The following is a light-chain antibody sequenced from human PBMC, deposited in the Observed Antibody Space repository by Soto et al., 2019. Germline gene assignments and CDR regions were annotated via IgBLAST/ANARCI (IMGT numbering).Light chain of an antibody. CDR3: CSYAGSHLYV. V-gene: IGLV2-11*01. J-gene: IGLJ1*01. CDR1: RSDVGGYNY. Sequence: QSALTQPRSVSGSPGQSVTISCTGTRSDVGGYNYVSWYQQHPGKAPKLMIYDVSKWPSGVPDRFSGSKSGNTASLTISGLQAEDEADYYCCSYAGSHLYVFGTGTKVTVL. CDR2: DVS.